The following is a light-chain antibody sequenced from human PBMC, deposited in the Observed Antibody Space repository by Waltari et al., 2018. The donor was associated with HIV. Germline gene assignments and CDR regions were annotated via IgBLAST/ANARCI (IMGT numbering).Light chain of an antibody. CDR2: SNN. J-gene: IGLJ2*01. Sequence: QSVLTQPPSASGTPGQRVTISCSGSSSNIGSNTVNWYQQLPGTAPKLLIYSNNQRPSWVPDRFAGSKSGTSAALAISGLQSEDEADYYCAAWDDSLNGHVVFGGGTKLTVL. CDR1: SSNIGSNT. V-gene: IGLV1-44*01. CDR3: AAWDDSLNGHVV.